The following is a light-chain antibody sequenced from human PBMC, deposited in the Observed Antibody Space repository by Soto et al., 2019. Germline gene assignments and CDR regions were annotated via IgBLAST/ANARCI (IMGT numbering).Light chain of an antibody. V-gene: IGLV1-40*01. Sequence: QSVLTQPPSVSGAPGQRVTISCTGSSSNIGAGYDVHWYQQLPGTAPKLLICGNSNRPSGVPDRFSGSKSGTSASLAITGLQAEDEADYYCQSYDSSLSRSVFGTGTKLTVL. J-gene: IGLJ1*01. CDR2: GNS. CDR3: QSYDSSLSRSV. CDR1: SSNIGAGYD.